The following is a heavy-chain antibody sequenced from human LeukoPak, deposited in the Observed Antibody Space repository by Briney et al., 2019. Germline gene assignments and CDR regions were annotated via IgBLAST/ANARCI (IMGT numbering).Heavy chain of an antibody. J-gene: IGHJ6*02. D-gene: IGHD6-13*01. CDR3: ARDGGAAGRYYGMDV. CDR2: IWYDGSNK. Sequence: GGSLRLSCAASGFTFGSYGMHWVRQAPGKGLEWVAVIWYDGSNKYYADSVKGRFTISRDNSKNTLYLQMNSLRAEDTAVYYCARDGGAAGRYYGMDVWGQGTTVTVSS. CDR1: GFTFGSYG. V-gene: IGHV3-33*08.